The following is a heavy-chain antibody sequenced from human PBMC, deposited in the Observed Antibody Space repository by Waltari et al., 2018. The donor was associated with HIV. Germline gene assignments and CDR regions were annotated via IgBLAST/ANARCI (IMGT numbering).Heavy chain of an antibody. Sequence: EVQLVESGGGLVQPGRSLRLSCAASGFTFDDYAMHWVRQAPGKGLEWVLWISWNSGSIGYADSVNGRFTISRDNAKNSLYLQMNSLRAEDTALYYCAKDLAPYGSHGWSLDYWGQGTLVTVSS. D-gene: IGHD6-19*01. V-gene: IGHV3-9*01. J-gene: IGHJ4*02. CDR3: AKDLAPYGSHGWSLDY. CDR2: ISWNSGSI. CDR1: GFTFDDYA.